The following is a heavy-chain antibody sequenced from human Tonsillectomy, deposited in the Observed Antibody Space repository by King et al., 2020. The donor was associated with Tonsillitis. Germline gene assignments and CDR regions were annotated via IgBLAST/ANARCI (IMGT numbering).Heavy chain of an antibody. J-gene: IGHJ6*02. CDR1: GFTFSNAW. CDR2: IKSKTDGGTT. Sequence: QLVQSGGGLVKPGGSLRLSCAASGFTFSNAWMSWVRQAPGKGLEWVGRIKSKTDGGTTDYAAPVKGRFTISRDDSKNTLYLQMNSLKTADTAVYYCTTETMVRGPEVYYGVDVWGQGTTVTVSS. CDR3: TTETMVRGPEVYYGVDV. V-gene: IGHV3-15*01. D-gene: IGHD3-10*01.